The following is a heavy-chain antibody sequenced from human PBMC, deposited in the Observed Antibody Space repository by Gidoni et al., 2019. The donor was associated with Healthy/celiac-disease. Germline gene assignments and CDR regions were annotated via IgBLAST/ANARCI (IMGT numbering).Heavy chain of an antibody. J-gene: IGHJ3*02. CDR3: TTDPDSIFLVPFALDAFDI. D-gene: IGHD3-22*01. Sequence: GLEWVGRIKSKTDGGTTDYAAPVKGRFTISRDDSKNTLYLQMNSLKTEDTAVYYCTTDPDSIFLVPFALDAFDIWGQGTMVTVSS. V-gene: IGHV3-15*01. CDR2: IKSKTDGGTT.